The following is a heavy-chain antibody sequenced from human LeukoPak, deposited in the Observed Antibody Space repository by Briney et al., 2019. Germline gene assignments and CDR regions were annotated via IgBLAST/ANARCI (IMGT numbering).Heavy chain of an antibody. CDR3: VGSTRAYDY. D-gene: IGHD1-26*01. V-gene: IGHV3-74*01. J-gene: IGHJ4*02. Sequence: GGSLRLSCAASGFTFSNYWMHWVRQAPGKGLVWVSRINGDGSTTNYADSVKGRFTISRDNSKNTLYLQMNSLRAEDTAVYYCVGSTRAYDYWGQGTLVTVSS. CDR1: GFTFSNYW. CDR2: INGDGSTT.